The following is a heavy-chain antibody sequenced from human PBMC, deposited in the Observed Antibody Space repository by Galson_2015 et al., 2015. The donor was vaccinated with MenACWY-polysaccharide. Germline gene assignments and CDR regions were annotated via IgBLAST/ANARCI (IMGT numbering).Heavy chain of an antibody. J-gene: IGHJ3*02. Sequence: SVKVSCKASGGTFSSYAISWVRQAPGQGLEWMGRIIPILGIANYAQKFQGRVTITADKSTSTAYMELSSLRSEDTAVYYCALVGATSGAFDIWGQGTMVTVSS. V-gene: IGHV1-69*04. CDR3: ALVGATSGAFDI. CDR2: IIPILGIA. D-gene: IGHD1-26*01. CDR1: GGTFSSYA.